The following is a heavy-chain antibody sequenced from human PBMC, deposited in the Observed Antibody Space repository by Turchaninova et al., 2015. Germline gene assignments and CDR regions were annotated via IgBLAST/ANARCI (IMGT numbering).Heavy chain of an antibody. CDR2: IIPIFGTA. CDR1: GGTFSIYA. CDR3: ARKRETWGHWFDP. D-gene: IGHD1-26*01. V-gene: IGHV1-69*01. J-gene: IGHJ5*02. Sequence: QVQLVPAGAEVETPGSSVKDPGKASGGTFSIYAIGWGRQAPGQGLEWMGGIIPIFGTANYAQKFQGRVTITADESTSTAYMELSSLRSEDTAVYYCARKRETWGHWFDPWGQGTLVTVSS.